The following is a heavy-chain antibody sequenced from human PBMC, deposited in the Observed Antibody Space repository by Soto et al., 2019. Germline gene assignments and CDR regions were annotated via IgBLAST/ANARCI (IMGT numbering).Heavy chain of an antibody. CDR1: GFTFSSYA. Sequence: PGGSLRLSCSASGFTFSSYAMHWVRQAPGKGLEYVSAISSNGGSTYYADSVKGGFTISRDNSKNTLYLQMSSLRAEDTAVYYCVKAENYDFWSGYLNWFDPWGQGTLVTVSS. V-gene: IGHV3-64D*06. J-gene: IGHJ5*02. D-gene: IGHD3-3*01. CDR2: ISSNGGST. CDR3: VKAENYDFWSGYLNWFDP.